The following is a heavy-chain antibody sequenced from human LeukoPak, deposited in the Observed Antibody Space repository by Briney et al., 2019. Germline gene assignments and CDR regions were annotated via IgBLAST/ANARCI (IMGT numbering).Heavy chain of an antibody. CDR2: ISYDGSNK. Sequence: ESGGSLRLSCAASGFTFSSYGMHWVRQAPGKGLEWVAVISYDGSNKYYADSVKGRFTISRDNSKNTLYLQMNSLRAEDTAVYYCAKGRYSSGWYYFDYWGQGTLVTVSS. CDR1: GFTFSSYG. J-gene: IGHJ4*02. D-gene: IGHD6-19*01. V-gene: IGHV3-30*18. CDR3: AKGRYSSGWYYFDY.